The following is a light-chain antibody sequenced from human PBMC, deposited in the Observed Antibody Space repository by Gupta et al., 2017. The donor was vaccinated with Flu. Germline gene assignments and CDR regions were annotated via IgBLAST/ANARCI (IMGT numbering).Light chain of an antibody. Sequence: PATLSASEGERATLTCRASQSISSNLAWSQQKPGKAPRLLIYGASTMESGIPARFSGSGSGTEFTLTISSLQSEDFAVYYCQQYNNYPYTFGQGTKLEIK. CDR1: QSISSN. CDR2: GAS. J-gene: IGKJ2*01. V-gene: IGKV3-15*01. CDR3: QQYNNYPYT.